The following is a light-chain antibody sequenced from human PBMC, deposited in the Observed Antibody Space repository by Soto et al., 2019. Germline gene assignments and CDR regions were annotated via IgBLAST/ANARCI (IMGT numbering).Light chain of an antibody. CDR1: QSISTW. CDR3: QQYNSYPYT. J-gene: IGKJ2*01. CDR2: DAS. Sequence: DIQMTQSPSTVSASVGDGVTITCRASQSISTWLAWYQQKPGKAPNLLIYDASTLESGGPSGFSGSGSGTEVTLTISRLQPDDSATYYFQQYNSYPYTFGQGTKLEIK. V-gene: IGKV1-5*01.